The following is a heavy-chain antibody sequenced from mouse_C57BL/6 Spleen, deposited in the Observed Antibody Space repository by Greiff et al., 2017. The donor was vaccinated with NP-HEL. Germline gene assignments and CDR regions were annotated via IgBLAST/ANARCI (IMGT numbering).Heavy chain of an antibody. V-gene: IGHV5-4*01. CDR2: ISDGGSYT. CDR3: ARDGGIPFFDY. Sequence: EVQGVESGGGLVKPGGSLKLSCAASGFTFSSYAMSWVRQTPEKRLEWVATISDGGSYTYYPDNVKGRFTISRDNAKNNLYLQMSHLKSEDTAMYYCARDGGIPFFDYWGQGTTLTVAS. CDR1: GFTFSSYA. J-gene: IGHJ2*01.